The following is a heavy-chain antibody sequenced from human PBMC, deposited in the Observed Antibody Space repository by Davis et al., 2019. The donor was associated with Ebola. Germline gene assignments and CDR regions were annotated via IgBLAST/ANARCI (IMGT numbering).Heavy chain of an antibody. CDR2: IIPIFGTA. D-gene: IGHD2-15*01. CDR1: GGTFSSYA. CDR3: ARDPAATHNWFDP. J-gene: IGHJ5*02. Sequence: AASVKVSCKASGGTFSSYAITWVRQAPGQGLEWMGGIIPIFGTANYAQKFQGRVTITADESTSTAYMELSSLRSEDTAVYYCARDPAATHNWFDPWGQGTLVTVSS. V-gene: IGHV1-69*13.